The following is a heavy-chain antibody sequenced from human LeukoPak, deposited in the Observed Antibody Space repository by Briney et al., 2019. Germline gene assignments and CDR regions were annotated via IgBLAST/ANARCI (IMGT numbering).Heavy chain of an antibody. Sequence: PSETLSLTCTFSGVSIGNYYWSWIRQPPGKGLEWIGCIYYDGSTNYNPSLKSRVTISVDTSKNQFSLKLSSVTAADTAVYYCARAPLNYDFWSGYYFDYWGQGTLVTVSS. D-gene: IGHD3-3*01. CDR1: GVSIGNYY. CDR2: IYYDGST. CDR3: ARAPLNYDFWSGYYFDY. V-gene: IGHV4-59*01. J-gene: IGHJ4*02.